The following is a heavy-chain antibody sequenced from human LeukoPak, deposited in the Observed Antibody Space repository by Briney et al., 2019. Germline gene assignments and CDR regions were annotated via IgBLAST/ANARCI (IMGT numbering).Heavy chain of an antibody. J-gene: IGHJ4*02. Sequence: GGSLRLSCAASGFTFSSYDMPWVRQATGKGLEWVSAIGTAGDTYYPGSVKGRFTISRENAKNSLYLQMNSLRAGDTAVYYCARGGRVRGARAYYFDYWGQGTLVTVSS. CDR1: GFTFSSYD. CDR2: IGTAGDT. CDR3: ARGGRVRGARAYYFDY. D-gene: IGHD3-10*01. V-gene: IGHV3-13*01.